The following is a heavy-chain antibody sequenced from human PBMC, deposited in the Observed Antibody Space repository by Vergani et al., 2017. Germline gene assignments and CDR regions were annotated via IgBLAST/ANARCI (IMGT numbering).Heavy chain of an antibody. D-gene: IGHD3-16*02. CDR2: INPSGGST. CDR3: ARGGGIMITFGGVIVHDY. CDR1: GYTFTSYY. J-gene: IGHJ4*02. V-gene: IGHV1-46*01. Sequence: QVQLVQSGAEVKKPGASVKVSCKASGYTFTSYYMHWVRQAPGQGLEWMGIINPSGGSTSYAQKFQGRVTMTRDTSTGTVYMELSSLRSEDTAVYYCARGGGIMITFGGVIVHDYWGQGTLVTVSS.